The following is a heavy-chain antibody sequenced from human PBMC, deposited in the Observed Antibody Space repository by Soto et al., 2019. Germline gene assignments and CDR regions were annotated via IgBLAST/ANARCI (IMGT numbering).Heavy chain of an antibody. J-gene: IGHJ5*02. V-gene: IGHV3-30*18. CDR3: AKDNSISTRRYRLYHWFDP. D-gene: IGHD2-2*01. CDR2: ISNDGSNK. Sequence: WGSLRLSCASSGFTFRSYGMHKVRQATGNGLEWVADISNDGSNKYYADSVKGRFTISRDNTKNTLDLQMNSLRAEDTAVYYCAKDNSISTRRYRLYHWFDPWGEGTLVTVSS. CDR1: GFTFRSYG.